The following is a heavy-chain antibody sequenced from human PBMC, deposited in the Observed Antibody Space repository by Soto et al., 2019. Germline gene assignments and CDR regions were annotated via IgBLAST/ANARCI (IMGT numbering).Heavy chain of an antibody. CDR2: IWYDGSNK. Sequence: GGSLRLSCAASGFTFSSYGMHWVRQAPGKGLEWVAVIWYDGSNKYYADSVKGRFTISRDNSKNTLYLQMNSLRAEDTALYYCAKDSVYSYGPVDFDYWGQGTLVTVSS. CDR1: GFTFSSYG. D-gene: IGHD5-18*01. CDR3: AKDSVYSYGPVDFDY. V-gene: IGHV3-33*06. J-gene: IGHJ4*02.